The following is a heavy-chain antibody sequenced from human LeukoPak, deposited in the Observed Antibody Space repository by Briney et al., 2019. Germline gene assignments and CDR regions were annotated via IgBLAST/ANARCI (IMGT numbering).Heavy chain of an antibody. CDR1: GGSFSGYY. D-gene: IGHD3-3*01. V-gene: IGHV4-34*01. Sequence: PSETLSLTCAVCGGSFSGYYWSWIRQPPGEGLKWIGEINHSGSTNYNPSLKSRVTISVDTSKNQFSLKLSSVTAADTAVYYCARGLKRYYDFWSGYNYFDYWGQGTLVTVSS. J-gene: IGHJ4*02. CDR3: ARGLKRYYDFWSGYNYFDY. CDR2: INHSGST.